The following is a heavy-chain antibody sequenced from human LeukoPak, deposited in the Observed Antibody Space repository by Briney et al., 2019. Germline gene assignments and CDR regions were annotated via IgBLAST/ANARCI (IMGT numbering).Heavy chain of an antibody. CDR3: ARAGIAYCGGDCPNWFDP. CDR1: GYTFTSYG. D-gene: IGHD2-21*02. V-gene: IGHV1-8*02. CDR2: MNPNSGNT. Sequence: ASVKVSCKASGYTFTSYGISWVRQATGQGLEWMGWMNPNSGNTGYAQKFQGRVTMTRNTSISTAYMELSSLRSEDTAVYYCARAGIAYCGGDCPNWFDPWGQGTLVTVSS. J-gene: IGHJ5*02.